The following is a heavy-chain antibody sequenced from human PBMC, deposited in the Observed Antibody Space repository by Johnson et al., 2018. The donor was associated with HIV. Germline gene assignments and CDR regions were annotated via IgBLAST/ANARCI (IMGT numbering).Heavy chain of an antibody. D-gene: IGHD3-10*01. J-gene: IGHJ3*02. CDR1: GFSFDDYG. Sequence: MLLVESGGGEVRPGGSLRLSCAASGFSFDDYGMSWVRQAAGKGLEWVSGINWNGGTTSYEDSVKGRFTTSRDNANNSLYLQMNVLRDEDTALYYCARDKGRGAFDIWGQGTLVTVSS. CDR3: ARDKGRGAFDI. V-gene: IGHV3-20*04. CDR2: INWNGGTT.